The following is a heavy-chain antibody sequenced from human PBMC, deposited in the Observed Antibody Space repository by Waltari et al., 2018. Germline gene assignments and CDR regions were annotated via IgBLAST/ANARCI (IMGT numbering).Heavy chain of an antibody. V-gene: IGHV1-2*02. D-gene: IGHD3-22*01. CDR1: GYTFTGYY. Sequence: QVQLVQSGAEVKKPGASVKVSCKASGYTFTGYYMHWVRQAPGQGLEWMGWINPNSGGTNYAQKFQGRVTMTRDTSISTAYMELSRLRSDDTAVYYCATRYDSSGYYYENWYFDLWGRGTLVTVSS. CDR3: ATRYDSSGYYYENWYFDL. J-gene: IGHJ2*01. CDR2: INPNSGGT.